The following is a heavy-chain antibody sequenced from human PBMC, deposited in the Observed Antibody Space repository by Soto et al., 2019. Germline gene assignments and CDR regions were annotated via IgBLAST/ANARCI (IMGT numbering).Heavy chain of an antibody. CDR1: GGSISSYY. D-gene: IGHD6-19*01. J-gene: IGHJ3*02. CDR2: IYYSGST. CDR3: ARLPSGWYEGAFDI. V-gene: IGHV4-59*08. Sequence: SETLSLTCTVSGGSISSYYWSWIRQPPGKGLEWIGYIYYSGSTNYNPSLKSRVTISVDTSENQFSLKVSSVTAADTAVYYCARLPSGWYEGAFDIWGQGTMVTVSS.